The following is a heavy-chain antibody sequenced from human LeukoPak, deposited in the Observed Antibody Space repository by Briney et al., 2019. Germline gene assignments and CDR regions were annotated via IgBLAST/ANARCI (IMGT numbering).Heavy chain of an antibody. CDR1: GYTFTGYY. Sequence: ASVKVSCKASGYTFTGYYMHWVRQAPGQGLEWMGWINPNSGGTNYAQKFQGRVTMTRDTSISTAYMELSRLSSDDTAVYYWARAGYDYGDGGLDYWGQGTLVTVSS. V-gene: IGHV1-2*02. CDR2: INPNSGGT. CDR3: ARAGYDYGDGGLDY. J-gene: IGHJ4*02. D-gene: IGHD4-17*01.